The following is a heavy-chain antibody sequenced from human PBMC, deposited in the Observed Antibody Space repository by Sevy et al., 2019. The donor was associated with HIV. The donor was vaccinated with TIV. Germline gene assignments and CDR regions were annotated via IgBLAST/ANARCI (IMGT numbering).Heavy chain of an antibody. CDR2: ISSHGGYI. CDR1: GFTLSDYA. D-gene: IGHD6-19*01. Sequence: GGSLRLSCAASGFTLSDYAMHWVRQAPGKGLEYVSGISSHGGYIFYANSVKGRFTISRDTSKKTLYLQMGSLRGEDMAVYYCAREDRAEAGTGGFDCWGLGTLVTVSS. J-gene: IGHJ4*02. V-gene: IGHV3-64*01. CDR3: AREDRAEAGTGGFDC.